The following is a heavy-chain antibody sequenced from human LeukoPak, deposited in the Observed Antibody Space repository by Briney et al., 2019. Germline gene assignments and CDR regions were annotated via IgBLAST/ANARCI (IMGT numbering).Heavy chain of an antibody. CDR2: ISGSSSSR. Sequence: PGGSLRLSCAASGFTFSSYAMSWVRQAPGKGLEWVSSISGSSSSRYYADSVKGRFTISRDYSKNTLHMQMTRLRAEDTAVYYCAKDRRDTAMISYYFDCWGQGTLVTVSS. CDR1: GFTFSSYA. V-gene: IGHV3-23*01. CDR3: AKDRRDTAMISYYFDC. D-gene: IGHD5-18*01. J-gene: IGHJ4*02.